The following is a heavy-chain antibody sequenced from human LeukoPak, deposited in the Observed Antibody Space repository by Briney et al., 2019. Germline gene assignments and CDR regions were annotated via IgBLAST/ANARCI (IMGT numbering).Heavy chain of an antibody. Sequence: GASVKVSCKASGYTFTGYYMHWVRQAPGQGLEWMGWINPNSGGTNYAQKFQGRVTMTRDTSISTAYMELSRLRSDDTAVYYCARDLIGYCSSTSCYGGDNYFDYWGQGTLVTVSS. J-gene: IGHJ4*02. CDR1: GYTFTGYY. CDR2: INPNSGGT. CDR3: ARDLIGYCSSTSCYGGDNYFDY. D-gene: IGHD2-2*01. V-gene: IGHV1-2*02.